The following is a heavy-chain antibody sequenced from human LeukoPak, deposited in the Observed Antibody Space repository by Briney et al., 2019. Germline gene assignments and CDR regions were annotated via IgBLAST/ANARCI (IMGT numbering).Heavy chain of an antibody. Sequence: PGGSLRLSCAASGFTFSSYAMSWVRQAPGKGLEWVSAISGSGGSTYYADSVKGRFTISRDNSKNTLYLQMNSLRAEDTAVYYCAKGGKKWAANYYDSSGYKTAETQLDYWGQGTLVTVSS. CDR3: AKGGKKWAANYYDSSGYKTAETQLDY. J-gene: IGHJ4*02. V-gene: IGHV3-23*01. CDR1: GFTFSSYA. CDR2: ISGSGGST. D-gene: IGHD3-22*01.